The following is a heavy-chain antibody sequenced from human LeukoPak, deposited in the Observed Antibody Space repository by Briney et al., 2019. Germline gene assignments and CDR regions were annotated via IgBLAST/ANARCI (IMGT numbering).Heavy chain of an antibody. J-gene: IGHJ4*02. CDR1: GYTFTGYY. CDR2: ITPNSGVT. Sequence: ASVKVSCKASGYTFTGYYIHWVRQAPGQGLEWVGRITPNSGVTKFGQKFQGRVTMTRDTSISTVYMELSRLRSDDTAVYYCAGDLAVRGYTLYYFDYWGQGTLVTVSS. D-gene: IGHD5-12*01. V-gene: IGHV1-2*06. CDR3: AGDLAVRGYTLYYFDY.